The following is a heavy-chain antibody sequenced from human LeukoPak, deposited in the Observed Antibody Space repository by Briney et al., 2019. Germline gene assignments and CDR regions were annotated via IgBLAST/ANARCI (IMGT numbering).Heavy chain of an antibody. CDR2: ISAYNGNT. D-gene: IGHD3-9*01. Sequence: ASVKVSCKASGYTFTSYGISWVRQAPGQGLEWMGWISAYNGNTNYAQKLQGRVTMTRNTSISTAYMELSSLRSEDTAVYYCARVPVTEALRYFDWLSRSPGIYYYYYYMDVWGKGTTVTISS. CDR1: GYTFTSYG. J-gene: IGHJ6*03. CDR3: ARVPVTEALRYFDWLSRSPGIYYYYYYMDV. V-gene: IGHV1-18*01.